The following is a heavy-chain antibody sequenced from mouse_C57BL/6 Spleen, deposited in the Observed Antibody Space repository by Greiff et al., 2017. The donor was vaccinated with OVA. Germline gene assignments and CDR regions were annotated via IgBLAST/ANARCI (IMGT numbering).Heavy chain of an antibody. D-gene: IGHD2-4*01. Sequence: QVQLKESGPELVKPGASVKISCTASGYTFTDYYINWVKQRPGQGLEWIGWIFPGSGSTYYNEKFQGKATLTVDKSSRTAYMLLSSLTSEDSAVYFCVYDYGVDDWGQGTTLTVSS. CDR2: IFPGSGST. V-gene: IGHV1-75*01. J-gene: IGHJ2*01. CDR1: GYTFTDYY. CDR3: VYDYGVDD.